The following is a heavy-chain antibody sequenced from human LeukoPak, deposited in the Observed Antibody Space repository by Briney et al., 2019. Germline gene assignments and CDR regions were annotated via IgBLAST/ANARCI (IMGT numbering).Heavy chain of an antibody. D-gene: IGHD6-6*01. CDR3: ARVPSPPHSSSSRYYYYYMDV. CDR2: IYTSGST. V-gene: IGHV4-61*02. Sequence: SETLSLTCTVSGGSISSGSYYWSWIRQPAGKGLEWIGRIYTSGSTNYNPSLKSRVTISVDTSKNQFSLKLSSVTAADTAMYYCARVPSPPHSSSSRYYYYYMDVWGKGTTVTVSS. J-gene: IGHJ6*03. CDR1: GGSISSGSYY.